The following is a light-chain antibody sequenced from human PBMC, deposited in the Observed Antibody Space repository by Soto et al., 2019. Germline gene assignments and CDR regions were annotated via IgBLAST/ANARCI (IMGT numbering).Light chain of an antibody. Sequence: EVVLTQSPATLSVSPGDRATLSCRASQSVSRNLAWYQQKPGQAPRLLIYGASTRATGVPARFSGSGSATEFILSISSLQSEDVAVYYCQQYGDWPPETFGQGTKLEI. CDR2: GAS. V-gene: IGKV3-15*01. CDR3: QQYGDWPPET. CDR1: QSVSRN. J-gene: IGKJ2*01.